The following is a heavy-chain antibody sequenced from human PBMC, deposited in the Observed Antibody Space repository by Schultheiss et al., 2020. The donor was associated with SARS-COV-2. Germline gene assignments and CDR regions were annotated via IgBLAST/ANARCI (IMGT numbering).Heavy chain of an antibody. J-gene: IGHJ5*02. CDR1: GYTISSGYY. V-gene: IGHV4-38-2*02. D-gene: IGHD6-19*01. CDR3: ARGIAVAGINWFDP. CDR2: IYYSGST. Sequence: SETLSLTCTVSGYTISSGYYWGWIRQPPGKGLEWIGYIYYSGSTYYNPSLKSRVTISVDTSKNQFSLKLSSVTAADTAVYYCARGIAVAGINWFDPWGQGTLVTVPS.